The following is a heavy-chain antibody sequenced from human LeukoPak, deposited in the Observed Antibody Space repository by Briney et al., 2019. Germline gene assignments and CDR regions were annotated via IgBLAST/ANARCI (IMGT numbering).Heavy chain of an antibody. CDR2: IYYSGST. V-gene: IGHV4-59*01. J-gene: IGHJ5*02. CDR1: GFTFSSYE. CDR3: ARTEDYGDYSWFDP. D-gene: IGHD4-17*01. Sequence: GSLRLSCAASGFTFSSYEMNWVRQAPGKGLEWIGYIYYSGSTNYNPSLKSRVTISVDTSKNQFSLKLSSVTAADTAVYYCARTEDYGDYSWFDPWGQGTLVTVSS.